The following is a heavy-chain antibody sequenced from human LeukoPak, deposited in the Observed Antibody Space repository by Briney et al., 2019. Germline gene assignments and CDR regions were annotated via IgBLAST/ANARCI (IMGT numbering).Heavy chain of an antibody. D-gene: IGHD4-17*01. CDR2: INPNSGGT. Sequence: ASVKVSCKASGYTFTGYYMHWVRQAPGQGLEWMGWINPNSGGTNYAQKFQGRVTTTRDTSISTAYMELSRLRSDDTAVYYCARGTLYGDTGFDYWGQGTLVTVSS. CDR1: GYTFTGYY. V-gene: IGHV1-2*02. J-gene: IGHJ4*02. CDR3: ARGTLYGDTGFDY.